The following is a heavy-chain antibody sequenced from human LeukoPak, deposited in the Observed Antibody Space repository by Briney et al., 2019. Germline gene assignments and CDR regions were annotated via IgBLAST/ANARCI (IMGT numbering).Heavy chain of an antibody. CDR2: INSDGSST. CDR3: ARGPVKNYDILTGYTHAALDY. Sequence: GGSLRLSCAASGFTFSSYAMSWVRQAPGKGLLWVSRINSDGSSTSYADSVKGRFTISRDNAKNTLYLQMNSLRAEDTAVYYCARGPVKNYDILTGYTHAALDYWGQGTLVTVSS. CDR1: GFTFSSYA. D-gene: IGHD3-9*01. V-gene: IGHV3-74*01. J-gene: IGHJ4*02.